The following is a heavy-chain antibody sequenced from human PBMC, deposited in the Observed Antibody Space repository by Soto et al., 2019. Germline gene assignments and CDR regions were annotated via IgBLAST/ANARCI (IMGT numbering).Heavy chain of an antibody. D-gene: IGHD6-19*01. Sequence: ASVKVSCKASGYRFTAYYMHWVRQAPGQGLEWMGWINPNSGGTKFAQKFQGRVTISVDTSKNQFSLKLSSVTAADTAVYYCARAQSFGGGWRPKYYYYGMDVWGQGTTVTVSS. J-gene: IGHJ6*02. V-gene: IGHV1-2*02. CDR3: ARAQSFGGGWRPKYYYYGMDV. CDR2: INPNSGGT. CDR1: GYRFTAYY.